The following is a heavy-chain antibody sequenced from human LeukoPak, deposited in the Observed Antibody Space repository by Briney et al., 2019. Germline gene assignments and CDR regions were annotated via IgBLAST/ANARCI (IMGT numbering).Heavy chain of an antibody. J-gene: IGHJ5*02. CDR3: AKDPHFWSGYSGYNWFDP. V-gene: IGHV3-7*03. CDR1: RFTFSTYW. Sequence: AGGSLRLSCAASRFTFSTYWMSWVRQAPGKGLEWIANIHQDGNEKYYVDSVKGRSTISRDNSKNTLYPQMNSLRAEDTAVYYCAKDPHFWSGYSGYNWFDPWGQGTLVTVSS. CDR2: IHQDGNEK. D-gene: IGHD3-3*02.